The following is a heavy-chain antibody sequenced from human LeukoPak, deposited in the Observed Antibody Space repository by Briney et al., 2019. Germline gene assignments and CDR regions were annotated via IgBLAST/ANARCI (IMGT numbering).Heavy chain of an antibody. CDR1: GFTLSYYG. Sequence: PGGSLRLSCAASGFTLSYYGMHWVRQAPGKGLEWVAVIWYDGSNKYYADSVKGRFTISRDNSKNTLYLQMNSLRAEDTAVYYCARDSWELLLDYWGQGTLVTVSS. V-gene: IGHV3-33*01. CDR3: ARDSWELLLDY. J-gene: IGHJ4*02. D-gene: IGHD1-26*01. CDR2: IWYDGSNK.